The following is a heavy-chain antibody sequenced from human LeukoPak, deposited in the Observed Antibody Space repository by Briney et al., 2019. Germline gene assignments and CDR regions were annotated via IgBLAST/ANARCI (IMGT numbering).Heavy chain of an antibody. Sequence: PGGSLRLSCAASGFTFSNYWMSWVRQAPGKGLEWVANIKQDGSEKHYVDSVKGRFTISRDNAKNSLYLQMNSLRAEDTAVYYCARVPWELWGPGPFDYWGQGTLVTVSS. CDR2: IKQDGSEK. CDR3: ARVPWELWGPGPFDY. J-gene: IGHJ4*02. CDR1: GFTFSNYW. D-gene: IGHD1-26*01. V-gene: IGHV3-7*04.